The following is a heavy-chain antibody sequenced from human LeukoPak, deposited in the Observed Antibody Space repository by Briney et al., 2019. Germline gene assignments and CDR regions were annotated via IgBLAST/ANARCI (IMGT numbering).Heavy chain of an antibody. CDR2: INPNSGGT. CDR1: GYTFTGYY. D-gene: IGHD3-3*01. J-gene: IGHJ5*02. CDR3: ARDPFSYDFWSGYPS. Sequence: ASVKVSCKASGYTFTGYYMHWVRQAPGQGLEWMGWINPNSGGTNYAQKFQGRVTMTRDTSISTAYMELSRLRSDDMAVYYCARDPFSYDFWSGYPSWGQGTLVTVSS. V-gene: IGHV1-2*02.